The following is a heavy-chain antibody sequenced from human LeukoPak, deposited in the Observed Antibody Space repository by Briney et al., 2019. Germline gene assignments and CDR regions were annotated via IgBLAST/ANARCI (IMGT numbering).Heavy chain of an antibody. J-gene: IGHJ4*02. CDR3: AREGIPTGDFGY. CDR2: IYYSGST. D-gene: IGHD4-17*01. Sequence: PSETLSLTCTVSGGSISSYYWSWIRQPPGKGLEWIGYIYYSGSTNYNPSLKSRVTISVDTSKNQFSLKLSSVTAADTAVYYCAREGIPTGDFGYWGQGTLVTVSS. CDR1: GGSISSYY. V-gene: IGHV4-59*01.